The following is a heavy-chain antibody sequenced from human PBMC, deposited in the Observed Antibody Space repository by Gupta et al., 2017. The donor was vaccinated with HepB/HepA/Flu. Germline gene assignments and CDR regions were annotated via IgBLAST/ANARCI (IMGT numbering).Heavy chain of an antibody. J-gene: IGHJ6*03. D-gene: IGHD4-23*01. V-gene: IGHV1-69*01. CDR1: GGTFSSYA. CDR3: ARLSDYGGNSDPYYYMDV. Sequence: QVQLVQSGAEVKKPGSSVKVSCKASGGTFSSYAISWVRQAPGQGLEWMGGIIPIFGTANYAQKFQGRVTITADESTSTAYMELSSLRSEDTAVYYCARLSDYGGNSDPYYYMDVWGKGTTVTVSS. CDR2: IIPIFGTA.